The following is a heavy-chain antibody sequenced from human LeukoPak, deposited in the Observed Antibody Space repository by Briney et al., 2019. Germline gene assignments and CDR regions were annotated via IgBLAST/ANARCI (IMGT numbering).Heavy chain of an antibody. Sequence: GASVKVSCKASGYTFTGHFIHWVRQAPGQGLEWMGWSNPNSGDTNYAQKFQGRVTMTRDTSISTAYMELSRVRSDDAAVYYCAREYSRYSGAYYDYWGQGTLVIVSS. V-gene: IGHV1-2*02. CDR3: AREYSRYSGAYYDY. CDR2: SNPNSGDT. J-gene: IGHJ4*02. CDR1: GYTFTGHF. D-gene: IGHD5-12*01.